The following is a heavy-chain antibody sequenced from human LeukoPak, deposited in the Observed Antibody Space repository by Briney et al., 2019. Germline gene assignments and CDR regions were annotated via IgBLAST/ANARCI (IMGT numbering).Heavy chain of an antibody. Sequence: GGSLRLSCAASGFTFSSYGMHWVRQAPGKGLEWVAVISYDGSNKYYADSVKGRFTISRDNSKNTLYLQMNSLRAEDTAVYYCAKEAYSSSCADYWGQETLVTVSS. D-gene: IGHD6-13*01. CDR1: GFTFSSYG. CDR2: ISYDGSNK. CDR3: AKEAYSSSCADY. V-gene: IGHV3-30*18. J-gene: IGHJ4*02.